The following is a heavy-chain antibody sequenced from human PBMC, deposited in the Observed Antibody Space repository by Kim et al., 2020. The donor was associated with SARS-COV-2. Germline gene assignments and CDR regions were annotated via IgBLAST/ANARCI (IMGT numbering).Heavy chain of an antibody. CDR1: GFTFSNYG. Sequence: GGSLRLSCAASGFTFSNYGMHWVRQVPGKGLEWVAVISYDGSNKYYADSVKGRFTISRDNYKNTLYLQRNSLRAEDTAVYYCGKGRGGGSCHYMVHYCWYFDLWGRGTLVTVSS. D-gene: IGHD2-15*01. V-gene: IGHV3-30*18. CDR3: GKGRGGGSCHYMVHYCWYFDL. J-gene: IGHJ2*01. CDR2: ISYDGSNK.